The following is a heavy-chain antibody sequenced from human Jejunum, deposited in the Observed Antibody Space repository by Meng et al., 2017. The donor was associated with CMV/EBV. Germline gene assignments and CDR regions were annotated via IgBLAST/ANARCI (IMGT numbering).Heavy chain of an antibody. J-gene: IGHJ4*02. D-gene: IGHD4-11*01. CDR1: GASVSENY. V-gene: IGHV4-59*02. Sequence: SCTVSGASVSENYCSWIRQSPGKGLEWIGYISYGEFTNYNPSLRSRVSISVDTSKNQLPLTLTSVTAADAAIYYCARGSGYSIYDDWGQGTLVPSPQ. CDR2: ISYGEFT. CDR3: ARGSGYSIYDD.